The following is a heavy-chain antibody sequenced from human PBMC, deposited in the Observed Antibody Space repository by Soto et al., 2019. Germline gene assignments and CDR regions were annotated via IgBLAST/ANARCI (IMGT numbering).Heavy chain of an antibody. CDR1: GFTFNNYA. Sequence: EVQLLESGGGLVQPGGSLRLSCAASGFTFNNYAMTWVRQAPGKGLEWVSAISGGGDTTSYADSVKGLFTVSRDGSKNTLYLQMSSLRAQGTALYYCAKGRGGSGSLTPRVDFWGQGTLVTVSS. J-gene: IGHJ4*02. CDR3: AKGRGGSGSLTPRVDF. D-gene: IGHD3-10*01. CDR2: ISGGGDTT. V-gene: IGHV3-23*01.